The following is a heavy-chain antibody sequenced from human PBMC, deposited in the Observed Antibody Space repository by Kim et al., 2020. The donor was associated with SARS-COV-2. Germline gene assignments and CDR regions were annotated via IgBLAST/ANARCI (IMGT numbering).Heavy chain of an antibody. D-gene: IGHD1-26*01. J-gene: IGHJ6*02. CDR2: IDPSDSYT. CDR3: ARLVGPGQVPSGYYYYGMDV. V-gene: IGHV5-10-1*01. CDR1: GYSFTSYW. Sequence: GGSLRLSCKGSGYSFTSYWISWVRQMPGKGLEWMGRIDPSDSYTNYSPSFQGHVTISADKSISTAYLQWSSLKASDTAMYYCARLVGPGQVPSGYYYYGMDVWGQGTTVTVSS.